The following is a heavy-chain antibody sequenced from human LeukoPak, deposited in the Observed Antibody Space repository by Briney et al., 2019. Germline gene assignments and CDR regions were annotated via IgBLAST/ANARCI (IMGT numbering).Heavy chain of an antibody. Sequence: GESLKISCKASGYTFTSYWIGWVRQMPGKGLEWMGIIYPDDPDTRYSPSFQGQVTISADKSISTAYLQWSSLKASDTAMYYCARVHYYETSDWGNYFDYWGQGTLVTVSS. V-gene: IGHV5-51*01. CDR1: GYTFTSYW. CDR2: IYPDDPDT. D-gene: IGHD3-22*01. J-gene: IGHJ4*02. CDR3: ARVHYYETSDWGNYFDY.